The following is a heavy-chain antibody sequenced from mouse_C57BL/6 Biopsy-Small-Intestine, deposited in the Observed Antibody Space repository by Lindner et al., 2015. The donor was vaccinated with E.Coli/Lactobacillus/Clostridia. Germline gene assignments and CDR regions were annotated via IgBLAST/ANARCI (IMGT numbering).Heavy chain of an antibody. J-gene: IGHJ4*01. CDR3: ARGDYYSHYYALDY. Sequence: VQLQESGPELVKPGASVRMSCKASGYTFTTYIMHWVKQKPGQGLEWIGYIHPYNDGTKYNEKFKGKATLTSDKSSSTAYMDLNSLTSEDSAVYYCARGDYYSHYYALDYWGQGTSVTVSS. V-gene: IGHV1-14*01. CDR2: IHPYNDGT. D-gene: IGHD2-12*01. CDR1: GYTFTTYI.